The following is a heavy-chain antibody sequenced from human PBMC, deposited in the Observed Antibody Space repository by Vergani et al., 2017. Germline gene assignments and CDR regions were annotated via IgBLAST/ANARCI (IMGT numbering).Heavy chain of an antibody. CDR2: IYITGST. CDR1: GGSISSDSYY. D-gene: IGHD3-10*01. V-gene: IGHV4-61*02. Sequence: QVQLQESGPGLVKPSQTLSLTCTVSGGSISSDSYYWNWIRQPAGKGLEWIGRIYITGSTNYNPSLKSRVTISVDTSKNQFSLGLTSVTAAETAVYYCARVGGGVRGSGNYNFDVWGQGTLVTVSS. CDR3: ARVGGGVRGSGNYNFDV. J-gene: IGHJ4*02.